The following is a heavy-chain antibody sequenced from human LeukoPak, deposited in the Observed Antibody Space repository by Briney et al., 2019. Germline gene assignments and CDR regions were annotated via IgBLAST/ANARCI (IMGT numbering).Heavy chain of an antibody. V-gene: IGHV4-34*01. CDR3: ARGWGYCSGGNCYFTYFDY. Sequence: PSETLSLTCAVYGGSFSGYFWSWIRQPPGKGLEWIGEINHSGSTNYNPSLKSRVTISVDPSNSQFSLRLRSVTAADTAVYYCARGWGYCSGGNCYFTYFDYWGQGALVTVSS. J-gene: IGHJ4*02. CDR1: GGSFSGYF. D-gene: IGHD2-15*01. CDR2: INHSGST.